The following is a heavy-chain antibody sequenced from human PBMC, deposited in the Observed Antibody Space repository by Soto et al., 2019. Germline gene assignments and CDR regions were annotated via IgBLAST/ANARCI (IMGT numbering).Heavy chain of an antibody. J-gene: IGHJ6*03. CDR3: VRELARDLYYMDV. CDR2: IDIDGSIT. CDR1: GFSFSSYW. V-gene: IGHV3-74*03. Sequence: EVQLVESGGDLVQPGGSLRLSCAASGFSFSSYWMHWVRQAPGEGLERVSRIDIDGSITPFADAVKGRFTISRDNAKNTLYLQMNSLRAEDTAVYYCVRELARDLYYMDVWGKGTTVIVSS. D-gene: IGHD6-13*01.